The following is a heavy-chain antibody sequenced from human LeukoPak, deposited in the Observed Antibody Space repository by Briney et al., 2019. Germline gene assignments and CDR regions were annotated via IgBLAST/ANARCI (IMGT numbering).Heavy chain of an antibody. D-gene: IGHD3-3*01. Sequence: GGSPRLSCAASGFTFSSYAMHWVRQAPGKGLEWVAVISYDGSNKYYADSVKGRFTISRDNSKNTLYLQMNSLRAEDTAVYYCASGGWLLWGWFDPWGQGTLVTVSS. CDR2: ISYDGSNK. J-gene: IGHJ5*02. CDR1: GFTFSSYA. V-gene: IGHV3-30*04. CDR3: ASGGWLLWGWFDP.